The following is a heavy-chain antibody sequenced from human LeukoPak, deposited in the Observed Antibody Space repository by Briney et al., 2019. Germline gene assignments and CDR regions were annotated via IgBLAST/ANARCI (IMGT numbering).Heavy chain of an antibody. CDR1: GGSFSGYY. D-gene: IGHD3-3*01. CDR2: INHSGST. CDR3: ARGRYYDFWSGYPLDY. J-gene: IGHJ4*02. V-gene: IGHV4-34*01. Sequence: SETLSLTCAVYGGSFSGYYWSWIRQPPGKGLEWIGEINHSGSTNYNPSLKSRVTISVDTSKNQFSLKLSSVIAADTAVYYCARGRYYDFWSGYPLDYWGQGTLVTVSS.